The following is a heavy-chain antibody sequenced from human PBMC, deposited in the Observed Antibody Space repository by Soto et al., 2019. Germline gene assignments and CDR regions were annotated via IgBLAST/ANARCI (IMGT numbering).Heavy chain of an antibody. CDR3: AKDVLRFLEWLAFYGMDV. D-gene: IGHD3-3*01. CDR1: GFTFSSYG. CDR2: ISYDGSNK. Sequence: GESLKISCAASGFTFSSYGMHWVRLAPGKGLEWVAVISYDGSNKYYADSVKGRFTISRDNSKNTLYLQMNSLRAEDTAVYYCAKDVLRFLEWLAFYGMDVWGQGTTVTVSS. J-gene: IGHJ6*02. V-gene: IGHV3-30*18.